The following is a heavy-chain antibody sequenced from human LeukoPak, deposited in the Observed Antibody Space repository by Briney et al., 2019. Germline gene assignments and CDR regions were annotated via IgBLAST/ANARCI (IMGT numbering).Heavy chain of an antibody. V-gene: IGHV1-46*01. CDR2: IYPRDGST. Sequence: ASVKVSRKASGYSFTSNYIHWVRQAPGQGLEWMGMIYPRDGSTSYAQKFQGRVTVTRDTSTSTVHMELSGLRSEDTAVYYCARDQEAFDYWAREPWSPSPQ. CDR1: GYSFTSNY. CDR3: ARDQEAFDY. J-gene: IGHJ4*02.